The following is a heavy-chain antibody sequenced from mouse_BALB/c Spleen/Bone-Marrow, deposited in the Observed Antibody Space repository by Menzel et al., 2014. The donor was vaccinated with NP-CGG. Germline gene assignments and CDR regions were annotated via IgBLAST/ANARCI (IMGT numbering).Heavy chain of an antibody. CDR2: IDPANGNT. CDR1: GFNIKDTY. J-gene: IGHJ1*01. CDR3: ASYYYGRYFDV. V-gene: IGHV14-3*02. D-gene: IGHD1-1*01. Sequence: EVQLQQSGAELVKPGASVKLSCTASGFNIKDTYMHWVKQRPEQGLEWIGRIDPANGNTKYDPKFQGKATITADTSSNTAYLQLGSLTSEDTAVYYCASYYYGRYFDVWGAGTTVTVSS.